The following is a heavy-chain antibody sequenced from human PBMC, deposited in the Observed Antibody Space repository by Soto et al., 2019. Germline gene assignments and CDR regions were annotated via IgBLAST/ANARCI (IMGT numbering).Heavy chain of an antibody. CDR3: ARDLGWSPLWDY. CDR2: IWYDGSNK. Sequence: GSLRLSCAASGFTFRSYGMHWVRQAPGKGLEWVAVIWYDGSNKYYADSVKGRFTISRDNSKNTLYLQMNSLRADDTAIYYCARDLGWSPLWDYWGQGALVTVSS. J-gene: IGHJ4*02. D-gene: IGHD2-21*01. CDR1: GFTFRSYG. V-gene: IGHV3-33*01.